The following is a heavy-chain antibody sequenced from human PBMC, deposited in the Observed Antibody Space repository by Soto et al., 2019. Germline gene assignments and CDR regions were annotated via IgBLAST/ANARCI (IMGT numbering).Heavy chain of an antibody. CDR3: ARGPYSSGWYVVDY. CDR1: GASISAYA. D-gene: IGHD6-19*01. V-gene: IGHV4-4*07. CDR2: LYSSGNT. Sequence: QVQLQESGPGLVKPSETLSLTCTVSGASISAYAWSWIRQPAGKGLEWIGRLYSSGNTNYNPSFKSRLTMSADTSKNQFSLKLSSVTAAETAVYYCARGPYSSGWYVVDYCGQGTLVTVSS. J-gene: IGHJ4*02.